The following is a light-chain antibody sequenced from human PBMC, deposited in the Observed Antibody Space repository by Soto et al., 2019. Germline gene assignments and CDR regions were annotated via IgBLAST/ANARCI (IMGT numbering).Light chain of an antibody. CDR3: SSYSGSNNYV. CDR2: EVS. Sequence: QSVLTQPPSASGSPGQSVTISCTGTSSDVGAHNFVSWHQQHPGKAPQLMVYEVSKRPSGVPDRFSGSKSGNTASLTVSGLQAEDDADYYCSSYSGSNNYVFGTGTKVTVL. V-gene: IGLV2-8*01. CDR1: SSDVGAHNF. J-gene: IGLJ1*01.